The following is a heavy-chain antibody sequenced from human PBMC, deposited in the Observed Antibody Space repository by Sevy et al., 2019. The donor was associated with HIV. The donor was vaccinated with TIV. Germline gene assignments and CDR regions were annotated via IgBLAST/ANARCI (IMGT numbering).Heavy chain of an antibody. CDR2: ISYSRST. V-gene: IGHV4-61*01. D-gene: IGHD3-22*01. J-gene: IGHJ4*02. CDR3: ARVIVVSINKTSDY. Sequence: SETLSLTCAVSGGSVSSGSYYWSWIRQPPGKGLEWIGYISYSRSTNYNPSLKSRVTISVDTSKNQFSLKLSSVTAADTAVYYCARVIVVSINKTSDYWGQGTLVTVSS. CDR1: GGSVSSGSYY.